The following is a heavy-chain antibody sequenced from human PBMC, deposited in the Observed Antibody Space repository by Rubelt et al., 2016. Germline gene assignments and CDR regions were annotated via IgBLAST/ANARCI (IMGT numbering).Heavy chain of an antibody. J-gene: IGHJ4*02. CDR2: IYYSGNT. CDR3: ARPSSRGSYGY. Sequence: QVQLQQWGAGLLKPSETLSLTCAVYGGSFSGYYWNWIRQPPGKGLEWIGSIYYSGNTYYNPSLTSRVTISVDTSKNQFSLKLSSVTGADTAVYYCARPSSRGSYGYWGQGTLVTVSS. V-gene: IGHV4-34*01. CDR1: GGSFSGYY. D-gene: IGHD1-26*01.